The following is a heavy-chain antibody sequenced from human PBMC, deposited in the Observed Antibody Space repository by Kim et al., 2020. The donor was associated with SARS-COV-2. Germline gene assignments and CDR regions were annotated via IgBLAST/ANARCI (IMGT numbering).Heavy chain of an antibody. V-gene: IGHV4-59*08. CDR3: ARHERPIAWFGELMGWFDT. D-gene: IGHD3-10*01. Sequence: SETLSLTCTVSGGSISSYYWSWIRQPPGKGLEWIGYIYYSGSTNYNPALKSRVTISVETSKNQFSLKLSSVTAADTAVYYCARHERPIAWFGELMGWFDTWGQGTLVTVSS. CDR1: GGSISSYY. J-gene: IGHJ5*02. CDR2: IYYSGST.